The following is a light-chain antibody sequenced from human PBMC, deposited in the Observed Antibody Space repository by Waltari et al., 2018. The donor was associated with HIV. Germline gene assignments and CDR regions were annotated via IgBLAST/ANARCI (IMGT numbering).Light chain of an antibody. CDR2: DNN. V-gene: IGLV1-51*01. Sequence: QSVLTQPPSVSAAPGQKVTISCSGRSSNIGNNYVSWYQQPPGTAPKLPIYDNNKRPSGIPDRFSGSKSGTSATLGITGLQTGDEADYYCGTWDSSLSAWVFGGGTKLTVL. CDR1: SSNIGNNY. CDR3: GTWDSSLSAWV. J-gene: IGLJ3*02.